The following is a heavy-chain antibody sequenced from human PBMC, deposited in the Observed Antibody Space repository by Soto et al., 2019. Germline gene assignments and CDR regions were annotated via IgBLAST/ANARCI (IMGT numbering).Heavy chain of an antibody. J-gene: IGHJ4*02. CDR2: ISYDGSNK. CDR3: ARPTLLDSSGTCGFDY. D-gene: IGHD3-22*01. Sequence: QVQLVESGGGVVQPGRSLRLSCAASGFTFSSYAMHWVRQAPGKGLEWVAVISYDGSNKYYADSVKGRFTISRDNSKNTLYLQMNSLRAEDTDVYYCARPTLLDSSGTCGFDYWGQGTLVTVSS. CDR1: GFTFSSYA. V-gene: IGHV3-30-3*01.